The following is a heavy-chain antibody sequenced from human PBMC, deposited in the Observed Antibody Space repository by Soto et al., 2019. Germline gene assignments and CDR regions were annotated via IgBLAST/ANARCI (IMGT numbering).Heavy chain of an antibody. CDR2: ITWNSGVI. CDR3: ARAGSKDELSSWFDP. Sequence: EVNLVESGGGLVQPGRSLRLSCAVSGFTFDDYDMHWVRQVPGKGPEWVAGITWNSGVIGYAESVKGRFTISRDNGRNSLQLQMTSLQSEDAAFYYFARAGSKDELSSWFDPWGKGTLVTVSS. CDR1: GFTFDDYD. J-gene: IGHJ5*02. D-gene: IGHD4-4*01. V-gene: IGHV3-9*01.